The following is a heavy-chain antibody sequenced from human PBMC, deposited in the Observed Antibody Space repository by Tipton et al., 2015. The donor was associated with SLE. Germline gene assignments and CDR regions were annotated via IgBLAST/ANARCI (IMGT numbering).Heavy chain of an antibody. V-gene: IGHV1-2*02. J-gene: IGHJ5*02. CDR1: GYSFSDYF. Sequence: QVQLVQSGAEVKKPGASVKVSCKTSGYSFSDYFTHWVRQAPGQGLEWMGWINPKSGGTNYAQKFQGRVTMTRDTSISTAYMELSRLRSDDTAVYYCASEGRDLLSWLDPWGQGTLVTVSS. CDR3: ASEGRDLLSWLDP. D-gene: IGHD3-9*01. CDR2: INPKSGGT.